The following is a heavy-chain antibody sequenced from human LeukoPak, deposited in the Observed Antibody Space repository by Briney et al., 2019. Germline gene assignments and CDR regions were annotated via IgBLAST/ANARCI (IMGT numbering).Heavy chain of an antibody. CDR1: GFTFSSYA. CDR2: ISGSGGST. J-gene: IGHJ5*02. Sequence: PGGSLRLSCAASGFTFSSYAMSWVRQAPGKGLEWVSAISGSGGSTYYADSVKGRFAISRDNSKNTLYLQMNSLRAEDTAVYYCAKHQLLLGWFDPWGQGTLVTVSS. V-gene: IGHV3-23*01. D-gene: IGHD2-2*01. CDR3: AKHQLLLGWFDP.